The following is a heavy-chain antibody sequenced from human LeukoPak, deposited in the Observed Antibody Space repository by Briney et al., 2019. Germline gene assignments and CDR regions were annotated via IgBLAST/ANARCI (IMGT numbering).Heavy chain of an antibody. CDR1: GGSFSGYY. V-gene: IGHV4-34*01. Sequence: SETLSLTCAVYGGSFSGYYWSWIRQPPGKGLEWIGEINHSGSTNYNPSLKSRVTISVDTSKNQFSLKLSSVTAADTAVYYCASTGATGIIYAKYFQHWGQGTLVTVSS. J-gene: IGHJ1*01. CDR2: INHSGST. D-gene: IGHD1-26*01. CDR3: ASTGATGIIYAKYFQH.